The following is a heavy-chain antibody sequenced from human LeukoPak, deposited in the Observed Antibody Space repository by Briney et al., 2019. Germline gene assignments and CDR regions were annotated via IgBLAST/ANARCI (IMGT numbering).Heavy chain of an antibody. D-gene: IGHD3-10*01. V-gene: IGHV4-39*07. Sequence: SSETLSLTCSVSGGSISSRNYYWGWIRQPPGKKLEWIGSIYYSGGTYYNPSLKSRVTLSLDTSKNQFSLKVNSVSAADTAVYYCARAQDSGSYRPLYNSFDPWGQGTLVTVSS. CDR1: GGSISSRNYY. CDR3: ARAQDSGSYRPLYNSFDP. CDR2: IYYSGGT. J-gene: IGHJ5*02.